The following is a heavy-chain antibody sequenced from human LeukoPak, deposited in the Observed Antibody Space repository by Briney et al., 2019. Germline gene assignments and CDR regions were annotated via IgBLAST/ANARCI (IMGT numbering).Heavy chain of an antibody. CDR1: GGSISSYY. Sequence: PSETLSLTCTVYGGSISSYYWSWIRQPPGKGLEWIGSIYHSGSTYYNPSLKSRVTISVDTSKNQFSLKLSSVTAADTAVYYCARRQYCSSTSCYFDYGGSNAFDIWGQGTMVTVSS. CDR2: IYHSGST. D-gene: IGHD2-2*01. CDR3: ARRQYCSSTSCYFDYGGSNAFDI. V-gene: IGHV4-59*08. J-gene: IGHJ3*02.